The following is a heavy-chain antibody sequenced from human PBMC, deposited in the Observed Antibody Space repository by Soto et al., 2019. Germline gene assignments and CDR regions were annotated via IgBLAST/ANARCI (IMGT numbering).Heavy chain of an antibody. CDR1: GGTFSSYA. V-gene: IGHV1-69*01. CDR2: IIPIFGTA. Sequence: QVQLVQSGAEVKKPGSSVKVSCKASGGTFSSYAISWVRQAPGQGLEWMGGIIPIFGTANYAQRFQGRVTITADESTSTAYMELSSLRSEDTAVYYCANAHDYGDYGVDAFDIWGQGTMVTVSS. J-gene: IGHJ3*02. CDR3: ANAHDYGDYGVDAFDI. D-gene: IGHD4-17*01.